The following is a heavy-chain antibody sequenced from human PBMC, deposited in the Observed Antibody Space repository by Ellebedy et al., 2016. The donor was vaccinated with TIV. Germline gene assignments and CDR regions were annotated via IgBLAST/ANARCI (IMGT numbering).Heavy chain of an antibody. V-gene: IGHV3-64*01. CDR3: AREWGVSVRGADY. J-gene: IGHJ4*02. CDR2: ISTNGGST. CDR1: GFTFSTYA. Sequence: GESLKISCAASGFTFSTYAMLWVRQAPGKGLEYVSGISTNGGSTYYANSMKGRFTISRDNSKNTLYLQMGSLRTEDMAVYYCAREWGVSVRGADYWGQGTLVTVSS. D-gene: IGHD3-10*01.